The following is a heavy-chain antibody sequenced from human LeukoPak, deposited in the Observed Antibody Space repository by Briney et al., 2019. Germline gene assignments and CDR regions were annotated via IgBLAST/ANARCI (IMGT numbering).Heavy chain of an antibody. CDR1: GGSISSYY. V-gene: IGHV4-59*01. J-gene: IGHJ4*02. Sequence: PSETLSLTCTVSGGSISSYYWSWIRQPPGKGLEWIGYIYYSGSTNYNPSLKSRVTISVDTSKNQFSLKLSSVTAADTAVYYCAGGGAEGMYSSSSFDYWGQGTLVTVSS. D-gene: IGHD6-6*01. CDR3: AGGGAEGMYSSSSFDY. CDR2: IYYSGST.